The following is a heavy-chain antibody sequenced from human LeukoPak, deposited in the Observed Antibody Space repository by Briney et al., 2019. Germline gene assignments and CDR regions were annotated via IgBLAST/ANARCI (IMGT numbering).Heavy chain of an antibody. CDR1: GFTFSSYA. CDR2: ISGSGGST. Sequence: GGSLRLSCAASGFTFSSYAMSWVRQGPGKGLEWVSAISGSGGSTYYADSVKGRFTISRDNSKNTLYLQMNSLRAEDTAVYYCAKDHEGVVVVAASPFDYWGQGTLVTVSS. CDR3: AKDHEGVVVVAASPFDY. V-gene: IGHV3-23*01. D-gene: IGHD2-15*01. J-gene: IGHJ4*02.